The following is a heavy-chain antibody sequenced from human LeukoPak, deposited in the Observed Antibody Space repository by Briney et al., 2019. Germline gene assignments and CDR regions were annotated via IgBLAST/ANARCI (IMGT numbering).Heavy chain of an antibody. Sequence: PSETLSLTCTVSGGSISSSSYYWGWIRQPPGKGLEWIVSIYYSGSTYYNPSLKSRVTISVDTSKNQFSLKLSSVTAADTAVYYCAREGSITIFGVVYEFDYWGQGTLVTVSS. CDR2: IYYSGST. CDR1: GGSISSSSYY. V-gene: IGHV4-39*02. CDR3: AREGSITIFGVVYEFDY. J-gene: IGHJ4*02. D-gene: IGHD3-3*01.